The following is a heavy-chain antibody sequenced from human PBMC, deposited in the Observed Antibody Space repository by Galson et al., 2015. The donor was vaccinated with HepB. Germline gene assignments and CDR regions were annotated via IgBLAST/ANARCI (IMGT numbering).Heavy chain of an antibody. Sequence: SVKVSCKASGYTFTSYGISWERQAPGQGLEWMGWISAYNGNTNYAQKLQGRVTMTTDTSTSTAYMELRSLRSDDTAVYYCARDTPRSYYYDSSGYTYFDYWGQGTLVTVSS. J-gene: IGHJ4*02. V-gene: IGHV1-18*01. CDR2: ISAYNGNT. CDR3: ARDTPRSYYYDSSGYTYFDY. CDR1: GYTFTSYG. D-gene: IGHD3-22*01.